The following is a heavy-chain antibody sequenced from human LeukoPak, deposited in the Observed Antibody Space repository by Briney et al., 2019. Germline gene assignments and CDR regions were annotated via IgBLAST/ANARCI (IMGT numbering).Heavy chain of an antibody. CDR2: ISYDGSNK. Sequence: PGGSLRLSCAASGFTFSSFSMNWVRQAPGKGLEWVAVISYDGSNKYYADSVKGRFTISRDNSKNTLYLQMNSLRAEDTAVYYCAKDWDRYCSGGSCSFDYWGQGTLVTVSS. CDR3: AKDWDRYCSGGSCSFDY. D-gene: IGHD2-15*01. J-gene: IGHJ4*02. V-gene: IGHV3-30*18. CDR1: GFTFSSFS.